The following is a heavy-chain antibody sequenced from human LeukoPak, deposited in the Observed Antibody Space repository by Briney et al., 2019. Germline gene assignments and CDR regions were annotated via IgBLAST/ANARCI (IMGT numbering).Heavy chain of an antibody. CDR3: ARPNGVAAAGKVDYFDY. V-gene: IGHV3-33*01. CDR1: GFTFSSYG. D-gene: IGHD6-13*01. CDR2: IWYDGSNK. Sequence: GGSLRLSCAASGFTFSSYGMHWVRQAPGKGLEWVAVIWYDGSNKYYADSVKGRFTISRDNSKNTLYLQMNSLRAEDTAVYYCARPNGVAAAGKVDYFDYWGQGTLVTVSS. J-gene: IGHJ4*02.